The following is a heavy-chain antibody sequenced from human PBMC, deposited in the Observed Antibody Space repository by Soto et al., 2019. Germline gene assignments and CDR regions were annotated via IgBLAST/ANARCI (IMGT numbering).Heavy chain of an antibody. Sequence: GASVKVSCKASGYTFTSYAMHWVRQAPGQRLEWMGWINAGNGNTKYSQKFQGRVTMTRDTSTSTAYMELRSLRSDDTAVYYCARGNYYGSGSYYLYYMDVWGKGTTVTVSS. CDR2: INAGNGNT. D-gene: IGHD3-10*01. V-gene: IGHV1-3*01. CDR3: ARGNYYGSGSYYLYYMDV. CDR1: GYTFTSYA. J-gene: IGHJ6*03.